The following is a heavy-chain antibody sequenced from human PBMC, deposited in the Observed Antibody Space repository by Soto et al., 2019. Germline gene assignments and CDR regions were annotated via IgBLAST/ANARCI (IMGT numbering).Heavy chain of an antibody. CDR2: FYNSGST. J-gene: IGHJ4*02. D-gene: IGHD6-13*01. Sequence: SETLSLTCTVSGGSISGYYWIWIRQPPGKGLEWIGYFYNSGSTNSNPSLKSRVTISADTSKNQFSLKLTSVTAADTAVYYCARVSGFNRVDYWGQGTLVTVSS. CDR1: GGSISGYY. CDR3: ARVSGFNRVDY. V-gene: IGHV4-59*01.